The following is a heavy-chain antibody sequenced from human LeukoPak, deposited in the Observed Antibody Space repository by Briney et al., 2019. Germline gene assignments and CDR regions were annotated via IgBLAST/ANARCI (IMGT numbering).Heavy chain of an antibody. Sequence: SETLSLTCAVYGGSFSGYYWSWIRQPPGKGLEWMGEINHSGSTNYNPSLKSRVTISVDTSTNQFSLKLSSVTAADTAVYYCARGRVSGATTIGAFDPWGQGTLVTVSS. V-gene: IGHV4-34*01. D-gene: IGHD1-26*01. CDR1: GGSFSGYY. CDR3: ARGRVSGATTIGAFDP. CDR2: INHSGST. J-gene: IGHJ5*02.